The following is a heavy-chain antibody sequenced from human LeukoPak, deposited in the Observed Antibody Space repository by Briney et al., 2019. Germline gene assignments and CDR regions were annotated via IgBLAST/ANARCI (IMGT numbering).Heavy chain of an antibody. Sequence: SETLSLTCTVSGGSISSYYWSWIRQPAGKGLEWIGRIYTSGSTNYNPSLKSRVTMSVDTSKNQFSLKLSSVTAADTAVYYCARTDYSNYYYYHYMDVWGKGTTVTVSS. CDR3: ARTDYSNYYYYHYMDV. CDR2: IYTSGST. D-gene: IGHD4-11*01. V-gene: IGHV4-4*07. CDR1: GGSISSYY. J-gene: IGHJ6*03.